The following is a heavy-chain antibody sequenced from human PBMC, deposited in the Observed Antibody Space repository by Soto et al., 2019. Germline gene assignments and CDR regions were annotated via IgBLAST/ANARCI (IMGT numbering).Heavy chain of an antibody. CDR1: GFTFSSYS. Sequence: ASVKVSCAASGFTFSSYSMNWVRQAPGKGLEWVSYISSSSSTIYYADSVKGRFTISRDNAKNSLYLQMNSLRDEDTAVYYCARDSVLRFLEWLSLGPYFDYWGQGTLVTVSS. D-gene: IGHD3-3*01. V-gene: IGHV3-48*02. J-gene: IGHJ4*02. CDR2: ISSSSSTI. CDR3: ARDSVLRFLEWLSLGPYFDY.